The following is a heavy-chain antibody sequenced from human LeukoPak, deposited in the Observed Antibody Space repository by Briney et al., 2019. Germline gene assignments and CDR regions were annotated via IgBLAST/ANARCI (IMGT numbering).Heavy chain of an antibody. D-gene: IGHD3-3*01. CDR3: ARGPSVFGVVIAYGAFDI. CDR1: GGSISSSSYY. CDR2: IYYSGST. J-gene: IGHJ3*02. Sequence: PSETLSLTCTVSGGSISSSSYYWGWIRQPPGKGLEWIGSIYYSGSTYYNPSLKSRVTISVDTSKNQFSLKLSSVTAADTAVYYCARGPSVFGVVIAYGAFDIWGQGTMVTVSS. V-gene: IGHV4-39*07.